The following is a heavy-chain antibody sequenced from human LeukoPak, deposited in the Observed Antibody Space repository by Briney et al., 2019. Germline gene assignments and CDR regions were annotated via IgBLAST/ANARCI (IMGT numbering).Heavy chain of an antibody. CDR2: INGDGSWT. V-gene: IGHV3-74*01. J-gene: IGHJ4*02. Sequence: GGSLRLSCAASGNYWMHWVRQAPGKGLVWVSHINGDGSWTTYADSVKGRFTISKDNAKNTVYLQMNNLRAEDTAVYYCARLAAAGTLRWGQGTLVTVSS. CDR1: GNYW. D-gene: IGHD6-13*01. CDR3: ARLAAAGTLR.